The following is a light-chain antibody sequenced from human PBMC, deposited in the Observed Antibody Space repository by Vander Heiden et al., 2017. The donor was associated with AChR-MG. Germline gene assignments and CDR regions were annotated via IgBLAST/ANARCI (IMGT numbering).Light chain of an antibody. CDR1: QSVSSN. Sequence: EIVMTQSPATLSRSPGERATLSCRASQSVSSNLAWYQQKPVQAPRLLIYGASTRATGIPARFSGSGSGTEFTLTISSLQSEDFAVYYCQQYNNWPPWTFGQGTKVEIK. CDR3: QQYNNWPPWT. J-gene: IGKJ1*01. V-gene: IGKV3-15*01. CDR2: GAS.